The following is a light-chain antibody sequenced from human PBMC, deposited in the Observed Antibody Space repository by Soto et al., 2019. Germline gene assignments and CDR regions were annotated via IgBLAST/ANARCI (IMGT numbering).Light chain of an antibody. V-gene: IGKV3-20*01. CDR1: QSLNSNY. CDR3: QQYGSSPIT. J-gene: IGKJ5*01. Sequence: EIVLTQSPGSLSLSPGERATLSCRASQSLNSNYLAWYQQKPGQAPRLLIYGASSRATGIPDRFSGSGSGTDFTLTISRLEPEDFAVYYCQQYGSSPITFGQGTRLEIK. CDR2: GAS.